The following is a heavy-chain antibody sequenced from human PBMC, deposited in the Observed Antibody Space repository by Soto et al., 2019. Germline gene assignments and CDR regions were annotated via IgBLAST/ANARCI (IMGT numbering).Heavy chain of an antibody. CDR3: ASSKYDVVAGSVWFDP. V-gene: IGHV4-30-2*01. CDR1: GGSITSCCYS. J-gene: IGHJ5*02. D-gene: IGHD2-21*01. Sequence: TLSLTCAVSGGSITSCCYSWGWILQAPGQGREGIVYIDHTGNTYYNPSLKGGITISVAHSRNQLSLRLNSVTAADTDAYFCASSKYDVVAGSVWFDPWGQGTLVTVSS. CDR2: IDHTGNT.